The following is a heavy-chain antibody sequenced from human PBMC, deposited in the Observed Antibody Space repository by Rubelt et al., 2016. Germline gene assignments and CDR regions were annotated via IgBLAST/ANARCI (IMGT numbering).Heavy chain of an antibody. CDR3: ARAPHDFWSGSYYYYYMDV. J-gene: IGHJ6*03. D-gene: IGHD3-3*01. V-gene: IGHV1-69*01. Sequence: NYAQKFQGRVTITADESTSTAYMELSSLRSEDTAVYYCARAPHDFWSGSYYYYYMDVWGKGTTVTVSS.